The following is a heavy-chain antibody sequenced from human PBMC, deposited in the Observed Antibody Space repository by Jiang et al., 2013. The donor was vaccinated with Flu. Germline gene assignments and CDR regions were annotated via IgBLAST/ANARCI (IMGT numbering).Heavy chain of an antibody. D-gene: IGHD4-17*01. CDR1: GGSISSYY. CDR3: ARGLYGDYGNFDY. CDR2: IYYSGST. Sequence: PGLVKPSETLSLTCTVSGGSISSYYWSWIRQPPGKGLEWIGYIYYSGSTNYNPSLKSRVTISVDTSKNQFSLKLSSVTAADTAVYYCARGLYGDYGNFDYWGQGTLVTVSS. V-gene: IGHV4-59*08. J-gene: IGHJ4*02.